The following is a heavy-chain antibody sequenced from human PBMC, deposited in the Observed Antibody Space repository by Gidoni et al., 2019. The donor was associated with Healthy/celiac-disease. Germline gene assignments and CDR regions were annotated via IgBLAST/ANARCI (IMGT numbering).Heavy chain of an antibody. J-gene: IGHJ6*02. D-gene: IGHD3-10*01. CDR3: ARVVVRGVIMYYYGMDV. CDR2: INHSGST. Sequence: QVQLQQWGAGLLKPSETLSLTCAVYGGSFSGYYWSWIRQPPGKGLEWIGEINHSGSTNYNPSIKRRVTISVDTSKNQFSLKLSSVTAADTAVYYCARVVVRGVIMYYYGMDVWGQGTTVTVSS. V-gene: IGHV4-34*01. CDR1: GGSFSGYY.